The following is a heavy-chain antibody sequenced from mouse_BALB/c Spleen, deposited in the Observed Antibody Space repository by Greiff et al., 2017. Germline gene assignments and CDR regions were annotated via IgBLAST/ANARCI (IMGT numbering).Heavy chain of an antibody. Sequence: VQLQQSGAELARPGASVKMSCKASGYTFTSYTMHWVKQRPGQGLEWIGYINPSSGYTNYNQKFKDKATLTADKSSSTAYMQLSSLTSEDSAVYYCARDSSGPWFAYWGQGTLVTVSA. CDR2: INPSSGYT. CDR1: GYTFTSYT. J-gene: IGHJ3*01. CDR3: ARDSSGPWFAY. V-gene: IGHV1-4*01. D-gene: IGHD3-2*01.